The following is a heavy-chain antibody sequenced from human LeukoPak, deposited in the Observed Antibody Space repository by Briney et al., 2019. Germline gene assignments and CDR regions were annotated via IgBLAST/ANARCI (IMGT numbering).Heavy chain of an antibody. Sequence: ASVKVSCKASGGTFSSYAISWVRQAPGQGLEWMGGIIPIFGTANYAQKFQGRVTITADESTSTAYMELSSLRSEDTAVYYCARDPLRPHYYDSSDRLTDAFDIWGQGTMVTVSS. CDR1: GGTFSSYA. J-gene: IGHJ3*02. CDR3: ARDPLRPHYYDSSDRLTDAFDI. V-gene: IGHV1-69*13. D-gene: IGHD3-22*01. CDR2: IIPIFGTA.